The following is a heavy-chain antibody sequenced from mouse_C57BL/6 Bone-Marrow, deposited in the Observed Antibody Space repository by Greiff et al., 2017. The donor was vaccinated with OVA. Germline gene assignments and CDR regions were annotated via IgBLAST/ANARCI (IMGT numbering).Heavy chain of an antibody. V-gene: IGHV1-22*01. CDR2: INPDNGGT. CDR1: GYTFTDYN. CDR3: ARSDGYSWLAY. J-gene: IGHJ3*01. Sequence: EVQLQQSGPELVKPGASVKMSCKASGYTFTDYNMHWVKQSHGKSLEWIGYINPDNGGTSYNQKFKGKATLTVIKSSSTAYMELRSLTSEDSAVYYCARSDGYSWLAYWGQGTLVTVSA. D-gene: IGHD2-3*01.